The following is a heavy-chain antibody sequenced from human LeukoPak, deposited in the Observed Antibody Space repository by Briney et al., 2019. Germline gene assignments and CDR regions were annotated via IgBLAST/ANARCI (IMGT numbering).Heavy chain of an antibody. Sequence: SVKASCKASGGTFSSYAISWVRQAPGQGLEWMGRIIPIFGIANYAQKFQGRVTITADKSTSTAYMELSSLRSEDTAVYYCAREWKMATVPAGGYYYGMDVWGQGTTVTVSS. CDR1: GGTFSSYA. V-gene: IGHV1-69*04. CDR2: IIPIFGIA. CDR3: AREWKMATVPAGGYYYGMDV. D-gene: IGHD5-24*01. J-gene: IGHJ6*02.